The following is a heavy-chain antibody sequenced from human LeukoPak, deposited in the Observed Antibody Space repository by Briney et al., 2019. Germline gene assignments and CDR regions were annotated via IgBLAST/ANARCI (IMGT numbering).Heavy chain of an antibody. CDR1: GFTFSSYA. D-gene: IGHD2-15*01. CDR3: AKDLPYCSGGSCSGGMDV. J-gene: IGHJ6*02. Sequence: GGSLRLSCAASGFTFSSYAMHWVRQAPGKGLEGVAVISYDGSNKYYADSVKGRFTISRDNSKNTLYLQMNSLRAEDTAVYYCAKDLPYCSGGSCSGGMDVWGQGTTVTVSS. V-gene: IGHV3-30-3*01. CDR2: ISYDGSNK.